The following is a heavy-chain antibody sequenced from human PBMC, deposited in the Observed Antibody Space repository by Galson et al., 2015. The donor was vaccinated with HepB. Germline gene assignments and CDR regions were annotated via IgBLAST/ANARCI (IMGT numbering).Heavy chain of an antibody. CDR1: GFTFSSYS. D-gene: IGHD3-3*01. Sequence: SLRLSCAASGFTFSSYSMNWVRQAPGKGLEWVSSISSSSSYIYYADSVKGRFTISRDNAKNSLYLQMNSLRAEDTAVYYCARSNDFWSGYYHGFEVDAFDIWGQGTMVTVSS. J-gene: IGHJ3*02. CDR2: ISSSSSYI. V-gene: IGHV3-21*01. CDR3: ARSNDFWSGYYHGFEVDAFDI.